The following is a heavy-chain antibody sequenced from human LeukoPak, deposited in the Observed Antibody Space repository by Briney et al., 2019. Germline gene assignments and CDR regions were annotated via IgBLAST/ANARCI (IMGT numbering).Heavy chain of an antibody. V-gene: IGHV3-23*01. CDR3: ATAQGSGYYFDC. Sequence: PGRCLRLSWAAAGFTLSSYAMSWVRQGPGKGLEWVSAISVSGNTNHANPVKGRFTISRDSSKNTLYLQMTSLRAEDTAVYYCATAQGSGYYFDCWGQGSLVT. J-gene: IGHJ4*02. CDR1: GFTLSSYA. D-gene: IGHD3-22*01. CDR2: ISVSGNT.